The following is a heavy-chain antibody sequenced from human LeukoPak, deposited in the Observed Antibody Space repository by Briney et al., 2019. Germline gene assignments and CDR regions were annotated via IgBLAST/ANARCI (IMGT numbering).Heavy chain of an antibody. CDR2: IKQDGSEK. J-gene: IGHJ6*03. CDR3: ARDRAVLTYYYYYYMDV. D-gene: IGHD3-10*01. Sequence: GGSLRLSCAASGFTFSAYWMSWVRQAPGKGLEWVANIKQDGSEKYYVDSVEGRFTISRDNAENSLYLQMNSLRAEDTAVYYCARDRAVLTYYYYYYMDVWGKGTTVTVSS. V-gene: IGHV3-7*01. CDR1: GFTFSAYW.